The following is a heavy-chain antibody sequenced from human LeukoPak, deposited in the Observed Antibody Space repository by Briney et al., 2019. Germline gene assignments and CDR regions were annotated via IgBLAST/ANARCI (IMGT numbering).Heavy chain of an antibody. V-gene: IGHV3-23*01. CDR2: ISGSGGST. CDR1: GFTFSSYA. D-gene: IGHD6-13*01. J-gene: IGHJ4*02. Sequence: GGSLRLSCAASGFTFSSYAMSWVRQAPGKGLEWVSTISGSGGSTYYADSVKGRFTISRDNSKNTLYLQMNSLSAEDTAVYYCAKPAPGYSSSWYFGFGYWGQGTLATVSS. CDR3: AKPAPGYSSSWYFGFGY.